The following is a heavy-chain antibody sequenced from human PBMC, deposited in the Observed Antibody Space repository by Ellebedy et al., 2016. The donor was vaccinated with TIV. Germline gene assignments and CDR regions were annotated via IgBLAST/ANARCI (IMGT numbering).Heavy chain of an antibody. CDR1: DYTFTTYG. CDR3: ARVGDWNDEIYYFYYMDV. V-gene: IGHV1-18*04. Sequence: ASVKVSCXASDYTFTTYGISWVRQAPGQGLEWMGWISPNSGYTKYAQKFQGRVTMTTDTATSTAYMEVRSLRSDDTAVYYCARVGDWNDEIYYFYYMDVWGKGTTVTVSS. CDR2: ISPNSGYT. J-gene: IGHJ6*03. D-gene: IGHD1-1*01.